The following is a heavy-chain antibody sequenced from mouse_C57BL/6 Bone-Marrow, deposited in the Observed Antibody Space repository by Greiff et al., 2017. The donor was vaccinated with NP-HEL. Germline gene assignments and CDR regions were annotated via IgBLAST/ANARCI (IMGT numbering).Heavy chain of an antibody. D-gene: IGHD2-3*01. CDR3: ARHEIGGYDGYYERTWFAY. Sequence: QVQLKQSGAELVKPGASVKLSCKASGYTFTEYTIHWVKQRSGQGLEWIGWFYPGSGSIKYNEKFKDKATLTADKSSSTVYMELSRLTSEDSAVYFCARHEIGGYDGYYERTWFAYWGQGTLVTVSA. CDR2: FYPGSGSI. J-gene: IGHJ3*01. CDR1: GYTFTEYT. V-gene: IGHV1-62-2*01.